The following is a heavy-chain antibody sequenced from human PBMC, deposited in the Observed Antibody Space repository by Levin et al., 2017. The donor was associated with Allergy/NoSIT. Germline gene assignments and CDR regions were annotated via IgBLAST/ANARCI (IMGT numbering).Heavy chain of an antibody. CDR1: GGSFSTYY. CDR3: AKDPEYGVNDFDY. CDR2: FYYTGDT. Sequence: SETLSLTCSVSGGSFSTYYWSWIRQSPGKGLEWIGYFYYTGDTNYNPSLASRVTISGDTSKNQFSLTLTSVTAADTAVYYCAKDPEYGVNDFDYWGQGALVTVSS. D-gene: IGHD4-17*01. V-gene: IGHV4-59*01. J-gene: IGHJ4*02.